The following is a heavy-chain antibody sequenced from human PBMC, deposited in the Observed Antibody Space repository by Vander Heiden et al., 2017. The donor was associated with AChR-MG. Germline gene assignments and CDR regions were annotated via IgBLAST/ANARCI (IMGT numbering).Heavy chain of an antibody. CDR2: FGTA. V-gene: IGHV1-69*01. Sequence: QVQLVQSGAEVKKPGSSVKVSCKASGDTFSSYAIFGTANYAQKCQGRVTITADESTSTAYMELSSLRSEDTAVYYCARGDTRSDGYNSANLDYWGQGTLVTVSS. D-gene: IGHD5-12*01. CDR3: ARGDTRSDGYNSANLDY. CDR1: GDTFSSYA. J-gene: IGHJ4*02.